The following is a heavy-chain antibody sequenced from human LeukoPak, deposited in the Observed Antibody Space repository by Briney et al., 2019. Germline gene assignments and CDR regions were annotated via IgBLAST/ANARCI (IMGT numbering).Heavy chain of an antibody. CDR2: ISGSGGST. Sequence: QPGGSLRLSCAASGFTFSSYSMNWVRQAPGKGLEWVSAISGSGGSTYYADSVKGRFTISRDNSKNTLYLQMNSLRAEDTAVYYCAKDGGRIAARNFDYWGQGTLVTVSS. V-gene: IGHV3-23*01. CDR3: AKDGGRIAARNFDY. J-gene: IGHJ4*02. CDR1: GFTFSSYS. D-gene: IGHD6-6*01.